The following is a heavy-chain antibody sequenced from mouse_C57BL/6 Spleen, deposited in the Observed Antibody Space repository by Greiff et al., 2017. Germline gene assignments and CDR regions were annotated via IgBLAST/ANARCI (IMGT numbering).Heavy chain of an antibody. CDR2: IDPETGGT. CDR1: GYTFTDYE. D-gene: IGHD2-2*01. J-gene: IGHJ4*01. Sequence: QVQLQQSGAELVRPGASVTLSCKASGYTFTDYEMHWVKQTPVHGLEWIGAIDPETGGTAYNQTFKGKAILTADKSSSTAYMELRSLTSEDSAGYYCTRIGYVAMDDWGQGTSVTVSS. V-gene: IGHV1-15*01. CDR3: TRIGYVAMDD.